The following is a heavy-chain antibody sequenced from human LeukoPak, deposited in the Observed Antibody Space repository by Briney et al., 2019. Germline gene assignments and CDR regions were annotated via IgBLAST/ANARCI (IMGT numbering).Heavy chain of an antibody. CDR2: ISSSSSTI. J-gene: IGHJ4*02. V-gene: IGHV3-48*01. D-gene: IGHD3-22*01. CDR1: GFTFSSYS. CDR3: AKVLRGYYYDSSGYYLDY. Sequence: PGGSLRLSCAASGFTFSSYSMNWVRQAPGKGLEWVSYISSSSSTIYYADSVKGRFTISRDNSKNTLYLQMNSLRAEDTAVYYCAKVLRGYYYDSSGYYLDYWGQGTLVTVSS.